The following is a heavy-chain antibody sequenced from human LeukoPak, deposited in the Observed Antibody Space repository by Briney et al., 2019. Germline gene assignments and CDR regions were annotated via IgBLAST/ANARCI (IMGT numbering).Heavy chain of an antibody. CDR3: ARDSGGSWTTYDF. J-gene: IGHJ4*02. V-gene: IGHV3-11*01. CDR2: ISSRGTAL. CDR1: GFTFSDYY. Sequence: PGGSLRLSCAASGFTFSDYYMTWIRQAPGKGLEWLSYISSRGTALYYADSVKGRFTVCRDNARNSLYLQVSSLRAEDTADYYCARDSGGSWTTYDFWGQGTLVTVSS. D-gene: IGHD2-15*01.